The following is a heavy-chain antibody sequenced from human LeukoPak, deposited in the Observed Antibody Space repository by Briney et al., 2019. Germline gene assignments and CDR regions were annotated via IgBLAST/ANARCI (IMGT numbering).Heavy chain of an antibody. CDR2: IKQDGSGK. CDR3: ARFDSSGYYYPPFFDY. V-gene: IGHV3-7*01. D-gene: IGHD3-22*01. CDR1: GFTFSNYW. Sequence: PGGSLRLSCAASGFTFSNYWMNWVRQAPGKGLEWVANIKQDGSGKYYVDSVKGRFTISRDNAKNSLYLQMNSLRAEDTAVYYCARFDSSGYYYPPFFDYWGQGTLVTVSS. J-gene: IGHJ4*02.